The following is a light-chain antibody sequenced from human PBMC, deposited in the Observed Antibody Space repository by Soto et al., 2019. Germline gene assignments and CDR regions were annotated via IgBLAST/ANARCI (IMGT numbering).Light chain of an antibody. CDR1: SSDVVSYDY. Sequence: QSVLTQPASVSGSPGQSITFSCTGTSSDVVSYDYVSWHQQHPGKAPKLIIYDVNNRPSGVPRRFSGSKSGNTASLIISGLQTEDEAYYYCCAYSTSGTHVFGTG. CDR2: DVN. CDR3: CAYSTSGTHV. V-gene: IGLV2-14*03. J-gene: IGLJ1*01.